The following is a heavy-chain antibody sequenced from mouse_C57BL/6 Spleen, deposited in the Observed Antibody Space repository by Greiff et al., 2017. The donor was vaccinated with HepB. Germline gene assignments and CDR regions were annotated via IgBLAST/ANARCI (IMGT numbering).Heavy chain of an antibody. CDR1: GFSLTSYG. D-gene: IGHD1-1*01. J-gene: IGHJ1*03. Sequence: QVHVKQSGPGLVQPSQSLSITCTVSGFSLTSYGVHWVRQSPGKGLEWLGVIWSGGSTDYNAAFISRLSISKDNSKSQVFFKMNSLQADDTAIYYCARNTDYYGSSLYFDVWGTGTTVTVSS. V-gene: IGHV2-2*01. CDR2: IWSGGST. CDR3: ARNTDYYGSSLYFDV.